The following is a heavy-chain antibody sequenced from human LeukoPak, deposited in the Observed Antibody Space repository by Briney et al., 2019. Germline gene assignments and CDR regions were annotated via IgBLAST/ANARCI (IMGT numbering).Heavy chain of an antibody. CDR1: GFTFSSYT. D-gene: IGHD1-1*01. CDR3: ARDVQIDY. V-gene: IGHV3-21*01. J-gene: IGHJ4*02. Sequence: GGSLRLSCAASGFTFSSYTMNWVRQAPGKGLEWVSSIRSGGSYIYYADSVKGRFTISRDNAENSLYLQMNSLRAEDTAVYYCARDVQIDYWGQGTLVTVSS. CDR2: IRSGGSYI.